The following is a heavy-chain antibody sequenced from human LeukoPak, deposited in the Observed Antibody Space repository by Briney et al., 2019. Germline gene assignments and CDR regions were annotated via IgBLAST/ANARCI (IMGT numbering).Heavy chain of an antibody. J-gene: IGHJ4*02. D-gene: IGHD3-22*01. CDR2: ISYDGSNK. V-gene: IGHV3-30-3*01. CDR1: GFTFSSYA. Sequence: GGSLRLSCAASGFTFSSYAMHWVRQAPGKGLVWVAVISYDGSNKYYADSVKGRFTISRDNSKNTLYLQMNSLRAEDTAVYYCARDSPPYYYDSSGWFPGDYWGQGTLVTVSS. CDR3: ARDSPPYYYDSSGWFPGDY.